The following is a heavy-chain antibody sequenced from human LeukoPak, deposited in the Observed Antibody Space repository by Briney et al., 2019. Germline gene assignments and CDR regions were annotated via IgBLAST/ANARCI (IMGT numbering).Heavy chain of an antibody. V-gene: IGHV1-18*04. CDR3: TTAPSYADY. Sequence: ASVKVSCKSSGYTFTGYYMHWVRQAPGQGLEWVGWISAYNGDTKYAQNFQDRVTMTTDTSTSTAYMELRSLTSDDTAVYYCTTAPSYADYWGQGTLVTVSS. CDR2: ISAYNGDT. CDR1: GYTFTGYY. D-gene: IGHD3-10*01. J-gene: IGHJ4*02.